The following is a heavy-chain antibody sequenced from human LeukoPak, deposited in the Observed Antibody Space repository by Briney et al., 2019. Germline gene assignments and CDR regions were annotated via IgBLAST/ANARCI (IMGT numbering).Heavy chain of an antibody. Sequence: ASVNVSCKASGYTFTSYYMHWVRQATGQGLEWMGWMNPNSGNTGYAQKFQGRVTMTRNTSISTAYMELSSLRSEDTAVYYCARSPSNDYGDYPARYGMDVWGQGTTVTVSS. D-gene: IGHD4-17*01. CDR1: GYTFTSYY. J-gene: IGHJ6*02. CDR2: MNPNSGNT. V-gene: IGHV1-8*02. CDR3: ARSPSNDYGDYPARYGMDV.